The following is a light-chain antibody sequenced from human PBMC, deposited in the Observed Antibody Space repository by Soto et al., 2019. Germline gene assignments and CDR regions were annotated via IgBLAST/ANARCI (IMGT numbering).Light chain of an antibody. Sequence: QSVLTQPASVSGSPGQSITISCTGTSSDVGGYNYVSWYQHHPGKAPKLMIYDVSNRPSGVSNRFSGSKSGNTASLTISGLQPEDGADYYCCSYTTSNTRQIAFGTGTKVTVL. CDR2: DVS. V-gene: IGLV2-14*03. J-gene: IGLJ1*01. CDR1: SSDVGGYNY. CDR3: CSYTTSNTRQIA.